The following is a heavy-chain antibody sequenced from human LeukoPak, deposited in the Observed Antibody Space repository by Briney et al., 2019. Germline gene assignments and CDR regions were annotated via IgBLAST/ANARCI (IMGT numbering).Heavy chain of an antibody. CDR3: ARDVYSGGSDAFDI. J-gene: IGHJ3*02. CDR1: GFTFSSYA. D-gene: IGHD6-19*01. CDR2: ISNDGSTK. V-gene: IGHV3-30-3*01. Sequence: GGSLRLSCAASGFTFSSYAMYWVRQAPGKGLECVAGISNDGSTKFYADSVKGRFTISRDNPKNTLYLQMNSLSAEDAAIYNCARDVYSGGSDAFDIWGQGTMVTVSS.